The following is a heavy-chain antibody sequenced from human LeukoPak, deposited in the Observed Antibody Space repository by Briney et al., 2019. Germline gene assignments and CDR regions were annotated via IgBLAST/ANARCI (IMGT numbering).Heavy chain of an antibody. D-gene: IGHD2-2*01. CDR3: ARVRGGYCSSTSCGDFDY. J-gene: IGHJ4*02. Sequence: GGSLRLSCAASGFTFSSYSMNWVRQAPGKGLEWGSSISSSSSYIYYADSVRGRFTISRDNAKNSLYLQMNSLRAEDTAVYYCARVRGGYCSSTSCGDFDYWGQGTLVTVSS. V-gene: IGHV3-21*01. CDR2: ISSSSSYI. CDR1: GFTFSSYS.